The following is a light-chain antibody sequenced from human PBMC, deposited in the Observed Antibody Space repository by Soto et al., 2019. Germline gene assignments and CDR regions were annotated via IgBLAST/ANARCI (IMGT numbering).Light chain of an antibody. Sequence: EIVLTQSPGTLSLSPGERATLSCRASQSVSSSYLAWYRQKPGQAPRLLIYGASSRATGIPDRFSGSGSGTDFTLTISRLEPDDFAMYYCQQYGSSPRGTFGQGTKVEIK. V-gene: IGKV3-20*01. CDR2: GAS. J-gene: IGKJ1*01. CDR3: QQYGSSPRGT. CDR1: QSVSSSY.